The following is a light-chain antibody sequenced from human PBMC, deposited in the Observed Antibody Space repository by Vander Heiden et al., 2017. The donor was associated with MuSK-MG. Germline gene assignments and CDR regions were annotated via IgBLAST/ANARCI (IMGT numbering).Light chain of an antibody. CDR2: AAS. V-gene: IGKV1-39*01. CDR3: QQSDSTHKT. CDR1: QRISRY. J-gene: IGKJ1*01. Sequence: LQMSQSSSSLSASVGDRVTNTCRASQRISRYLNWDQQKPGKAPKLLIYAASSLQSGVPSRFSGSGSGTDFTLTISRLQPEDFATYYCQQSDSTHKTFGQGTKVEIK.